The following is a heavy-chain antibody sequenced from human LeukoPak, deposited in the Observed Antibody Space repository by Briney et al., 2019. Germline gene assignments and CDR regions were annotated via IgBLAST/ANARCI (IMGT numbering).Heavy chain of an antibody. V-gene: IGHV4-61*02. CDR1: GGSISSGRYY. Sequence: SETLSLTCTVSGGSISSGRYYWGWTRQPAGKGLEWVGRIYTSGSTNYNPSLKSRVTISVDTSKNQFSLKLSSVTAADTAVYYCARDQWLVTGFDYWGQGTLVTVSS. D-gene: IGHD6-19*01. CDR2: IYTSGST. J-gene: IGHJ4*02. CDR3: ARDQWLVTGFDY.